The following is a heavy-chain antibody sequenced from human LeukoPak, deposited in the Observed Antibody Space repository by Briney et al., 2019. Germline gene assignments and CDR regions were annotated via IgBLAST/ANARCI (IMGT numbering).Heavy chain of an antibody. CDR1: GFTSSSYG. Sequence: GGSLRLSCAASGFTSSSYGMHWVRQAPGKGLEWVAVISYDGSNKYYADSVKGRFTISRDNSKNTLYLQMNSLRAEDTAVYYCAKDHLPRIAGIDYWGQGTLVTVSS. CDR2: ISYDGSNK. J-gene: IGHJ4*02. CDR3: AKDHLPRIAGIDY. V-gene: IGHV3-30*18. D-gene: IGHD6-13*01.